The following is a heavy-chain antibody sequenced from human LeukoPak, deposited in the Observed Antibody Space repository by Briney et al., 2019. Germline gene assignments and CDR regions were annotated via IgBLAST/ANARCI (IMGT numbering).Heavy chain of an antibody. J-gene: IGHJ6*02. CDR3: TRDYGPPRPMIVVVITTNYYYYGMDV. Sequence: PGGSLRLSCTASGFTFGDYAMSWVRQAPGKGLEWVGFIRSKAYGGTTEYAASVKGRFTISRDDSKSIAYLQMNSLKTEDTAVYYCTRDYGPPRPMIVVVITTNYYYYGMDVWGQGTTVTVSS. V-gene: IGHV3-49*04. CDR1: GFTFGDYA. D-gene: IGHD3-22*01. CDR2: IRSKAYGGTT.